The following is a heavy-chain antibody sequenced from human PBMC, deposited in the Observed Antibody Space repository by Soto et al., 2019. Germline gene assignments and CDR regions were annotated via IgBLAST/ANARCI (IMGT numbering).Heavy chain of an antibody. J-gene: IGHJ4*02. CDR2: IYDSGST. Sequence: SETLSLTCTVSGGSISSYYWSWIRQSPGKGLEWIGYIYDSGSTNYNPSLKSRVTISVDTSKNQFSLKLTSVTAADTAVYYCAALPRYWGQGTLVTVSS. D-gene: IGHD6-6*01. CDR1: GGSISSYY. CDR3: AALPRY. V-gene: IGHV4-59*01.